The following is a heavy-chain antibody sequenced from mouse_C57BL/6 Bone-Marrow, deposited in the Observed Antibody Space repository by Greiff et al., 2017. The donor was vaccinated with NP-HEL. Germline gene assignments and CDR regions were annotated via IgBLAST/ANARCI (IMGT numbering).Heavy chain of an antibody. CDR3: ARVGGTYYYAMDY. V-gene: IGHV1-55*01. J-gene: IGHJ4*01. CDR2: IYPGSGSN. CDR1: GYTFTSYW. Sequence: QVQLKESGAELVKPGASVKMSCKASGYTFTSYWITWVKQRPGQGLEWIGDIYPGSGSNNYTEKFKSTATLTVDTSSSTAYMQLSSLTSEDSAVYYCARVGGTYYYAMDYWGQGTSVTVSS. D-gene: IGHD4-1*01.